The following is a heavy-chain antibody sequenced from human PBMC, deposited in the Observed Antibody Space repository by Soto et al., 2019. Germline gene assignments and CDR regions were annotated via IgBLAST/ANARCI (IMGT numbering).Heavy chain of an antibody. V-gene: IGHV4-59*01. CDR2: IYYSGST. CDR3: ARDHYYDSSGYPRWFDP. J-gene: IGHJ5*02. CDR1: GGPISSYY. Sequence: PSETLSLTCTVSGGPISSYYWSWIRQPPGKGLEWIGYIYYSGSTNYNPSLKSRVTISVDTSKNQFSLKLSSVTAADTAVYYCARDHYYDSSGYPRWFDPWGQGTLVTVSS. D-gene: IGHD3-22*01.